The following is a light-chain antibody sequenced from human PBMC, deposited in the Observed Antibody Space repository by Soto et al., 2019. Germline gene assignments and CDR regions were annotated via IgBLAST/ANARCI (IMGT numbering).Light chain of an antibody. CDR2: EIN. J-gene: IGLJ1*01. CDR1: SSDFGSYNL. V-gene: IGLV1-51*02. Sequence: QSALTQPASVSGSPGQSITISCTGTSSDFGSYNLVSWYQQLPGTAPKLLIFEINKRLSGIPDRFSGSKSGTSATLGITGLQTGDEADYYCGTWDSSLSAHVFGTGTKVTVL. CDR3: GTWDSSLSAHV.